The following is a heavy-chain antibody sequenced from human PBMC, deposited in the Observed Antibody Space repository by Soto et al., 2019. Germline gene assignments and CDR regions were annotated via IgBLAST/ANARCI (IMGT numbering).Heavy chain of an antibody. J-gene: IGHJ2*01. CDR3: ARGPMTTVTTWGDWYFDL. V-gene: IGHV3-33*01. D-gene: IGHD4-17*01. CDR1: GFIFSSYG. Sequence: QVQLVESGGGVVQPRRSLRLSCATSGFIFSSYGMHWVRQGPGKGLEWVAVIWYDGTNKYYADSVNGRFTISRDDSKNTLYLQMNSLRAEDTAVYYCARGPMTTVTTWGDWYFDLWGRGTLVTVSS. CDR2: IWYDGTNK.